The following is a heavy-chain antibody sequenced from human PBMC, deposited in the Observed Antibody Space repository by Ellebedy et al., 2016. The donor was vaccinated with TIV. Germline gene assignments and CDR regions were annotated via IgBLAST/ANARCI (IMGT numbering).Heavy chain of an antibody. D-gene: IGHD3-16*01. CDR1: GFTFTNFW. CDR3: ARETPGLFGPDY. V-gene: IGHV3-74*03. J-gene: IGHJ4*02. Sequence: GESLKISCEASGFTFTNFWMPWVRQDPGKGLLSVSRINIDGSITTYAASVKGRFTVSRDNDRDTLYLEMNSLGAEDTAMYFCARETPGLFGPDYWGQGTLVTVSS. CDR2: INIDGSIT.